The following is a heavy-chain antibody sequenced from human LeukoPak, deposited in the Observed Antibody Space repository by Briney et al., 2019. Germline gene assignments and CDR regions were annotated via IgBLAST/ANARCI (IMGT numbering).Heavy chain of an antibody. V-gene: IGHV3-48*01. CDR2: ISSSSSTI. J-gene: IGHJ4*02. D-gene: IGHD3-22*01. CDR3: ARDRHKYNYDSGGYPPY. Sequence: GRSLRLSCAASGFTFSSYSMLWVRQAPGKGLEWASYISSSSSTIYYADSVKGRFTISRDNAKNSLYLQMNTLRAEDTAVYYCARDRHKYNYDSGGYPPYWGQGTLVTVSS. CDR1: GFTFSSYS.